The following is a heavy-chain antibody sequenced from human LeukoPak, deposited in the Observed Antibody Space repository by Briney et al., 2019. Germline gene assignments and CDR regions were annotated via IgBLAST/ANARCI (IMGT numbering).Heavy chain of an antibody. Sequence: SETLSLTCTVSGGSISSSSYYWGWIRQPPGKGLEWIGSIYYSGSTYYNPSLKSRVTISVDTSKNQFSLKLSSVTAADTAVYYCARDEIPDIVVVPAAMGFDYWGQGTLVTVSS. CDR3: ARDEIPDIVVVPAAMGFDY. V-gene: IGHV4-39*07. J-gene: IGHJ4*02. D-gene: IGHD2-2*01. CDR2: IYYSGST. CDR1: GGSISSSSYY.